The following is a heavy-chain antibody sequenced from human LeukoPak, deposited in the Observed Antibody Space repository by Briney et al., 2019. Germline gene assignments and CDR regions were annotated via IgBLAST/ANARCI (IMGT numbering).Heavy chain of an antibody. V-gene: IGHV4-34*01. CDR3: ARGVTTRFNNWFDP. CDR1: GGSFSGYY. CDR2: INHSGST. D-gene: IGHD4-17*01. Sequence: SETLSLTCAVYGGSFSGYYWSWIRQPPGKGLEWIGEINHSGSTNYNPSLKSRVTISIDTSNNQISLNLSSVTAADTAMYYCARGVTTRFNNWFDPWGQGTLVTVSS. J-gene: IGHJ5*02.